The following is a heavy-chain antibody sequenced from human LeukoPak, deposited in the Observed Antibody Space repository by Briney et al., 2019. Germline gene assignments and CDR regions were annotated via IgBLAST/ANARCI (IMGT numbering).Heavy chain of an antibody. CDR3: ARDTYYYGSGSPNYFDY. CDR2: IKQDGSEK. CDR1: GFTFSSYW. Sequence: GGSLRLSCAASGFTFSSYWMSWVRQAPGKGLEWVANIKQDGSEKYYVDSVKGRFTISRDNAKNSLYLQMNSLRAKDTAVYYCARDTYYYGSGSPNYFDYWAREPWSPSPQ. J-gene: IGHJ4*02. D-gene: IGHD3-10*01. V-gene: IGHV3-7*01.